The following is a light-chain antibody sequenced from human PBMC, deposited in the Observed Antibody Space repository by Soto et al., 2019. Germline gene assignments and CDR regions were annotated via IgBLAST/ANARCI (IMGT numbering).Light chain of an antibody. CDR3: QQYNDWPPIT. CDR1: QSISTN. Sequence: EIVMTQSPGTLSVSPGERATLSCRASQSISTNLAWYQQTPGQAPRLLIYGASTRATDIPTRFSGSGSGTQFTLTISSLQSEDFAVYYCQQYNDWPPITFGQGTRLEIK. J-gene: IGKJ5*01. V-gene: IGKV3-15*01. CDR2: GAS.